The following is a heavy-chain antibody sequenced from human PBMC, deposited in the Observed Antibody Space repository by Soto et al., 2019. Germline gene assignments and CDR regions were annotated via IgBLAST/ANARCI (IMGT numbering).Heavy chain of an antibody. CDR2: ISSSSSYI. D-gene: IGHD2-2*01. Sequence: EVQLVESGGGLVKPGGSLRLSCAAYGFTFSSYSMNWVRQAPGKGLEWVSSISSSSSYIYYADSVKGRFTISRDNAKNSLYLQMNSLRAEDTAVYYCARDNVVVVPAATHYYYMDVWGKGTTVTVSS. CDR1: GFTFSSYS. CDR3: ARDNVVVVPAATHYYYMDV. V-gene: IGHV3-21*01. J-gene: IGHJ6*03.